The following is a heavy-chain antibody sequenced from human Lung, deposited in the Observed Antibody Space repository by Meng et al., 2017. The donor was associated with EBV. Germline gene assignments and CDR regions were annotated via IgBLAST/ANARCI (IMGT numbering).Heavy chain of an antibody. D-gene: IGHD2-21*01. J-gene: IGHJ4*02. V-gene: IGHV4-4*02. Sequence: QVHVPESGPGLVNPSGTLSLPCAVSGGSIIIGDWWSWVRQSPGKGLEWIGEIHHSGRTNYNPSLKSRITMSLDKPKNQFSLKLSSVTAADTAVYYCARDSDSAYSLGYWGQGTLVTVSS. CDR1: GGSIIIGDW. CDR2: IHHSGRT. CDR3: ARDSDSAYSLGY.